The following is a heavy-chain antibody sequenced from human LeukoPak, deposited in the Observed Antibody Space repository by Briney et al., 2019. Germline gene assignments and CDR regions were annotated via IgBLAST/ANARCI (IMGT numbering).Heavy chain of an antibody. CDR1: GFTFSNYW. CDR2: INQDGSGK. D-gene: IGHD6-19*01. V-gene: IGHV3-7*04. CDR3: ARGFSGAFEI. Sequence: GGSLRLSCAASGFTFSNYWMNWVRQAPGKGLEWVANINQDGSGKYYVDSVKGRFSISRDNAKNSLYVQMNSLRTEDTAVYYCARGFSGAFEIRGLGTMVTVSS. J-gene: IGHJ3*02.